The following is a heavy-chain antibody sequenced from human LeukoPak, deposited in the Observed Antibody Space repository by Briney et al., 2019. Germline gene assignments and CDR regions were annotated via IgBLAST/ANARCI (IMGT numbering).Heavy chain of an antibody. CDR2: INWNGGST. V-gene: IGHV3-20*04. CDR3: ANVVRYDNSGQNGFDI. CDR1: GFTFDDYG. J-gene: IGHJ3*02. Sequence: PGGSLRLSCAASGFTFDDYGMSWVRQAPGKGLEWVSGINWNGGSTGYADSVKGRFTISRDNSKNTLYLQMHSLRAEDTAVYYCANVVRYDNSGQNGFDIWGQGTMVTVSS. D-gene: IGHD3-22*01.